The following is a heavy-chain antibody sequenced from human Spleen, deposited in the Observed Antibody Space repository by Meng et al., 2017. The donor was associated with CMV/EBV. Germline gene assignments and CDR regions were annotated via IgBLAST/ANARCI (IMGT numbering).Heavy chain of an antibody. CDR3: ASGSGY. CDR1: GFTFSSYW. CDR2: IKEDGSEK. Sequence: GESLKISCAASGFTFSSYWMSWVRQAPGKGLEWVANIKEDGSEKHYVDSVKGRFTISRDNAENSLYLQMNSLRAEDTAVYYCASGSGYWGQGTLVTVSS. D-gene: IGHD5-12*01. J-gene: IGHJ4*02. V-gene: IGHV3-7*01.